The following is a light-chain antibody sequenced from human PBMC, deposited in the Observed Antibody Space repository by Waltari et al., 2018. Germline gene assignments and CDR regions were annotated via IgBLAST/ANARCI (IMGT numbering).Light chain of an antibody. CDR2: EVN. CDR1: SSDVGAYTL. Sequence: QSALTQPASVSGSPGQSITISCTGTSSDVGAYTLVSWYQQHAGQVPKLIIYEVNKRPSGFSTRFSGSRSGNTASLTISGLQAEDEATYFCCSYAGTTSWLFGGGTKVTVL. V-gene: IGLV2-23*02. CDR3: CSYAGTTSWL. J-gene: IGLJ3*02.